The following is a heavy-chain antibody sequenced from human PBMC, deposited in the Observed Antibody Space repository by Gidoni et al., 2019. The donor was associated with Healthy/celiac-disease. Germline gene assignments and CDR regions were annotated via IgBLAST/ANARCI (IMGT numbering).Heavy chain of an antibody. J-gene: IGHJ4*02. V-gene: IGHV4-39*01. Sequence: LEWIGSIYYSGSTYYNPSLKSRVTISVDTSKNQFSLKLSSVTAADTAVYYCARLGLGITMIVVVTPSADSGYYFDYWGQGTLVTVSS. CDR2: IYYSGST. CDR3: ARLGLGITMIVVVTPSADSGYYFDY. D-gene: IGHD3-22*01.